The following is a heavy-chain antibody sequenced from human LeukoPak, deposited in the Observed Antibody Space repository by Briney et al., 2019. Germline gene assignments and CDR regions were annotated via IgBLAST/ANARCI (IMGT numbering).Heavy chain of an antibody. J-gene: IGHJ4*02. V-gene: IGHV3-21*01. CDR2: ISSSSSYI. CDR3: ARVTGVAAQYYFDY. Sequence: GGSLRLSCAASGFTFSSYSMNWVRQAPGKGLEWVSSISSSSSYIYYADSVKGRFTISGDNAKNSLYLQMNSLRAEDTAVYYCARVTGVAAQYYFDYWGQGTLVTVSS. CDR1: GFTFSSYS. D-gene: IGHD2-15*01.